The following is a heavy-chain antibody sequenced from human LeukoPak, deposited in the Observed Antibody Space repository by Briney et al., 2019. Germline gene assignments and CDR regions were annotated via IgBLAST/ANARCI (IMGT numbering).Heavy chain of an antibody. CDR1: GGSISSHY. Sequence: SETLSLTCTVSGGSISSHYWSWIRQPPGKGLEWIGYIYYSGSTNYNPSLKSRVTISVDTSKNQFSLKLSSVTAADMAVYYCARTTLLWFGESNFDYWGQGTLVTVSS. CDR3: ARTTLLWFGESNFDY. V-gene: IGHV4-59*11. CDR2: IYYSGST. D-gene: IGHD3-10*01. J-gene: IGHJ4*02.